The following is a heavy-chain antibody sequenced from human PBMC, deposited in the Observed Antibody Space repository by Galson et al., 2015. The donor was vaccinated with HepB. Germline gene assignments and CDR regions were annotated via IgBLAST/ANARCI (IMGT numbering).Heavy chain of an antibody. CDR3: ARGEYCSGIPCYMGYNYYGMDV. Sequence: TLSLTCTVSGGSISSTPYYWNWIRQHPGKGLEWIGYIFYNGSTSYSPSLKSRVTISVDTSKNQFSLRLSYVTAADTAVYYCARGEYCSGIPCYMGYNYYGMDVWGQGTTVTVSS. CDR1: GGSISSTPYY. J-gene: IGHJ6*02. V-gene: IGHV4-31*03. CDR2: IFYNGST. D-gene: IGHD2/OR15-2a*01.